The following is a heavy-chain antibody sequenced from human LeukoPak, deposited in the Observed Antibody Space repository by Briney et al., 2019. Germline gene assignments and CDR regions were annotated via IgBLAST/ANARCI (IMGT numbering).Heavy chain of an antibody. CDR2: IYYSGST. CDR1: GGSINSYY. V-gene: IGHV4-59*01. J-gene: IGHJ5*02. CDR3: ARVEYSSSWAWFDP. Sequence: SETLSLTCTVSGGSINSYYWSWLRQPPGEGLEWTGYIYYSGSTNYNPSLKSRVTISVDTSKKQFSLKLSSVTAADTAVYYCARVEYSSSWAWFDPWGQGTLVTVSS. D-gene: IGHD6-13*01.